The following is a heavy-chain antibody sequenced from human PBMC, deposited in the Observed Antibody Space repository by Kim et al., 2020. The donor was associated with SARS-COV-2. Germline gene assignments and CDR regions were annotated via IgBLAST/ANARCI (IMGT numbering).Heavy chain of an antibody. V-gene: IGHV4-39*01. Sequence: SETLSLTCTVSGGSISSSSYYWGWIRQPPGKGLEWIGSIYYSGSTYYNPSLKSRVTISVDTSKNQFSLKLSSVTAADTAVYYCARTVKYSSSSGDAFDIWGQGTMVTVSS. CDR3: ARTVKYSSSSGDAFDI. D-gene: IGHD6-6*01. J-gene: IGHJ3*02. CDR2: IYYSGST. CDR1: GGSISSSSYY.